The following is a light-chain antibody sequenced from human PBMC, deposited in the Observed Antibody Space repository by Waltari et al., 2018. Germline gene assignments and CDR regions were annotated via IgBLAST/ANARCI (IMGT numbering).Light chain of an antibody. CDR2: DAS. J-gene: IGKJ1*01. CDR1: QSVSRT. CDR3: QKYGTRPAT. V-gene: IGKV3-20*01. Sequence: EIVLTQSPGTLSLSPGERATLSCRASQSVSRTLAWYQQKPGQAPRLLIYDASIRATGIPDRFSCSGSGTDFSLTISRLEPEDFAVYYCQKYGTRPATFGQGTKVEIK.